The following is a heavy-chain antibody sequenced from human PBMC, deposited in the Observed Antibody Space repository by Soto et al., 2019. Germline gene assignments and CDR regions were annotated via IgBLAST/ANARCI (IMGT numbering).Heavy chain of an antibody. CDR3: ASRLRWYRNWFDP. V-gene: IGHV4-34*01. J-gene: IGHJ5*02. D-gene: IGHD4-17*01. CDR1: GGSFSGYY. CDR2: INHSGST. Sequence: QVQLQQWGAGLLKPSETLSLTCAVYGGSFSGYYWSWIHQPPGKGLEWIGEINHSGSTNYNPSLKSRVTISVDTSKNQFSLKLSSVTAADTAVYYCASRLRWYRNWFDPWGQGTLVTVSS.